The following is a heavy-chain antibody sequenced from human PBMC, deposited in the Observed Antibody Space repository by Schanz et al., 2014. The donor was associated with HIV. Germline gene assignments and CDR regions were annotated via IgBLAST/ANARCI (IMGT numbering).Heavy chain of an antibody. CDR1: GLSLSDFA. CDR2: ITWNNRVT. CDR3: VKDSGTLVSGARWFDS. V-gene: IGHV3-9*01. D-gene: IGHD3-10*01. J-gene: IGHJ5*01. Sequence: EVQVVESGGGLAQPGRSLRLSCVVSGLSLSDFAWHWVRQTPERGLEWVSGITWNNRVTGYADSVKGRFTISRDNGQEYLYLQMNSLRTEDTALYFCVKDSGTLVSGARWFDSWGQGALVTVSS.